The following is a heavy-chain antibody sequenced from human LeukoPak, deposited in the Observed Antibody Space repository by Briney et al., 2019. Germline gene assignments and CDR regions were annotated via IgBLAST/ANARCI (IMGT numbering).Heavy chain of an antibody. J-gene: IGHJ3*01. D-gene: IGHD1-26*01. Sequence: ASVKVSCKASGYTFTDYGIHWVRQAPGQGLEWMSWGSTFNGHRLYGQRFQGRVTMTTDPSTTTVYMELTRLTSDDTALYYCARDAVGAIAFDVWGQGTMVTVAS. CDR2: GSTFNGHR. CDR1: GYTFTDYG. V-gene: IGHV1-18*01. CDR3: ARDAVGAIAFDV.